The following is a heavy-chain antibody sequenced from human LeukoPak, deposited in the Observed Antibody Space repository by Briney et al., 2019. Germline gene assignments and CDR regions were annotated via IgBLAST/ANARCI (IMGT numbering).Heavy chain of an antibody. V-gene: IGHV1-69*13. D-gene: IGHD6-13*01. J-gene: IGHJ6*03. CDR1: GGTFSSYA. CDR2: IIPIFGTA. Sequence: SVKVSCKASGGTFSSYAISWVRQAPGQGLEWMGGIIPIFGTANYAQKFQGRVTITADESTSTAYMELSSLRSEDTAVYYCARGIAAAGRIQLYYYYYYMDVWGKGTTVTIS. CDR3: ARGIAAAGRIQLYYYYYYMDV.